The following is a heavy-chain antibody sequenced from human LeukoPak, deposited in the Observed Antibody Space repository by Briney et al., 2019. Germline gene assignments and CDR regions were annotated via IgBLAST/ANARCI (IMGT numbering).Heavy chain of an antibody. CDR2: ISAGGGTT. CDR1: GFTFSTYA. J-gene: IGHJ4*02. Sequence: GGSLRLSCAASGFTFSTYAMTWVRQAPGKGLEWVSAISAGGGTTYYADSVKGRFTISRDNSKNTLYLQMNSLRAEDTAVYYCAKDSSGYYGDFDYWGQGTLVTVSS. D-gene: IGHD3-22*01. CDR3: AKDSSGYYGDFDY. V-gene: IGHV3-23*01.